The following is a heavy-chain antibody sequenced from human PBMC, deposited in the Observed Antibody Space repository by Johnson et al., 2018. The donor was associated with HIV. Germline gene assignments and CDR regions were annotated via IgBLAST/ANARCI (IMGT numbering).Heavy chain of an antibody. D-gene: IGHD3/OR15-3a*01. Sequence: QLVESGGGLVQPGRSLRLSCAASGFTFDDYAMHWVRQAPGKGLEWVSGISWNSGSIGYADSVKGRFTISRDNAKNSLYLQMNSLRAEDTAVYYCARDGGGLDHDAFDIWGQGTMVTVSS. CDR1: GFTFDDYA. CDR3: ARDGGGLDHDAFDI. CDR2: ISWNSGSI. J-gene: IGHJ3*02. V-gene: IGHV3-9*01.